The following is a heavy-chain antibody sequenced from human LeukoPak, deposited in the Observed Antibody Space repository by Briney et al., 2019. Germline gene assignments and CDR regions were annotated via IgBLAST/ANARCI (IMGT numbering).Heavy chain of an antibody. J-gene: IGHJ4*02. CDR2: ISGSGGNT. CDR1: GFTFSSYS. CDR3: AKGYRGVTNLAFDY. Sequence: GGSLRLSCAASGFTFSSYSMNWVRQAPGKGLEWVSAISGSGGNTYYADSVKGRFTISRDNSKNTMYLQMSRLRAEDTAVYYCAKGYRGVTNLAFDYWGQGTLVTVSS. V-gene: IGHV3-23*01. D-gene: IGHD4-17*01.